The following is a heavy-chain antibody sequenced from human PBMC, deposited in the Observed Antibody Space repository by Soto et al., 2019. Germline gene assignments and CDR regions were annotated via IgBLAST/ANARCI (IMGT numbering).Heavy chain of an antibody. CDR3: ARDGGDLFYDFWSGPGRPFDY. V-gene: IGHV3-21*01. CDR2: ISSSSSYI. D-gene: IGHD3-3*01. CDR1: GFTFSSYS. Sequence: GGSLRLSCAASGFTFSSYSMNWVRQAPGKGLEWVSSISSSSSYIYYADSVKGRFTISRDNAKNSLYLQMNSLRAEDTAVYYCARDGGDLFYDFWSGPGRPFDYWGQGTLVTVSS. J-gene: IGHJ4*02.